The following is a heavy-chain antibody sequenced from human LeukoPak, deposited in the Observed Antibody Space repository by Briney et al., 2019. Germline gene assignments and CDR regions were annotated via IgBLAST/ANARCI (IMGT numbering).Heavy chain of an antibody. CDR3: ARGYCSSTSCYQENWFDP. Sequence: SVKVSCKASGGTFSSYAISWVRQAPGQGLEWMGGIIPIFGTANYAQKFQGRVTITTDESTSTAYVELSSLRSEDTAVYYCARGYCSSTSCYQENWFDPWGQGTLVTVSS. CDR1: GGTFSSYA. D-gene: IGHD2-2*01. CDR2: IIPIFGTA. J-gene: IGHJ5*02. V-gene: IGHV1-69*05.